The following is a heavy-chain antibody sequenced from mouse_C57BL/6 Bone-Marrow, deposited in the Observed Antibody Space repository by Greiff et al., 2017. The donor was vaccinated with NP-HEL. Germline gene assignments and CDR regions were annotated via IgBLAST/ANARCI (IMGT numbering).Heavy chain of an antibody. CDR3: ARLPTIYYYGSSSHYYYAMDY. CDR2: IYPRSGNT. J-gene: IGHJ4*01. V-gene: IGHV1-81*01. CDR1: GYTFTSYG. Sequence: QVQLQQSGAELARPGASVKLSCKASGYTFTSYGISWVKQRTGQGLEWIGEIYPRSGNTYYNEKFKGKATLTADKSSSTAYMELRSLTSEDSAVYFCARLPTIYYYGSSSHYYYAMDYWGQGTSVTVSS. D-gene: IGHD1-1*01.